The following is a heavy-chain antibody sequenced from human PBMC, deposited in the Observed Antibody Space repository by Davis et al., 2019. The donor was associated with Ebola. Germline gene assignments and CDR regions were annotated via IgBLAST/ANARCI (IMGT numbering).Heavy chain of an antibody. J-gene: IGHJ4*02. CDR3: VRDVGGRAGY. CDR2: IDPDGTGT. V-gene: IGHV3-74*01. CDR1: GFTFSNFH. Sequence: PGGSLRLSCAASGFTFSNFHIHWVRQTPGKGLVWVARIDPDGTGTNYADSVKGRFTISRDNAKNTLSLQMNSLRVEDTAVYYCVRDVGGRAGYWGQGTLVTVSS.